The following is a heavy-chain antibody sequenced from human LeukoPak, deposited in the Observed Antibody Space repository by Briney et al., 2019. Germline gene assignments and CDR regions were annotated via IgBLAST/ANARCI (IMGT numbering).Heavy chain of an antibody. CDR3: ARDRGHYHDSSGLRCAFDI. D-gene: IGHD3-22*01. CDR2: ISSSGSTI. V-gene: IGHV3-11*04. Sequence: PGGSLRLSCAASGFTFSDYYMSWVRQAPGKGLEWVSYISSSGSTIYYADSVKGRFTISRDNAKNSLYLQMNSLRAEDTAVYYCARDRGHYHDSSGLRCAFDIWGQGTMVTVSS. J-gene: IGHJ3*02. CDR1: GFTFSDYY.